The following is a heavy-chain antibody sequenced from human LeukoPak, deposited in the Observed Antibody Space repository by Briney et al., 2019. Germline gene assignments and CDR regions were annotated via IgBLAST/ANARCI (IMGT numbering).Heavy chain of an antibody. CDR2: ISSSGSTI. V-gene: IGHV3-11*01. J-gene: IGHJ6*03. CDR3: AKNQQPYYDYMDV. Sequence: NPGGSLRLSCAASGFTFSDYYMSWIRQAPGEGLEWVSYISSSGSTIYYADSVKGRFTISRDNAKNSLYLQMNSLRAEDTALYYCAKNQQPYYDYMDVWGKGTTVTVSS. D-gene: IGHD6-13*01. CDR1: GFTFSDYY.